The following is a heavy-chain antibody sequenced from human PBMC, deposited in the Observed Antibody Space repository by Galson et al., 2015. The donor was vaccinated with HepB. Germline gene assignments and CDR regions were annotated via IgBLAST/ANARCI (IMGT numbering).Heavy chain of an antibody. CDR2: VSYDGSDK. CDR1: GFTFSSYA. J-gene: IGHJ4*01. Sequence: SLRLSCAASGFTFSSYAMHWVRQAPGKGLEWVAVVSYDGSDKYYADSVKGRFTISRDSSKNTLYLQMNSLRAEDTAFYYCAKGRWELVEDIDCWGHRILDTVAT. V-gene: IGHV3-30*18. D-gene: IGHD1-7*01. CDR3: AKGRWELVEDIDC.